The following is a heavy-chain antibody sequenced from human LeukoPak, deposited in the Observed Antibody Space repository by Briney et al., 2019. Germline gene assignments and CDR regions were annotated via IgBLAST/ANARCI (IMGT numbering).Heavy chain of an antibody. Sequence: PSETLSLTCTVSGGSISSYYWGWIRQPPGKGLEWIGYIYTSGSTNYNPSLKSRVTISVDTSKNQFSLKLSSVTAADTAVYYCARLAVSPGFYYYYYYYMDVWGKGTTVTVSS. D-gene: IGHD3-10*01. CDR2: IYTSGST. J-gene: IGHJ6*03. CDR1: GGSISSYY. CDR3: ARLAVSPGFYYYYYYYMDV. V-gene: IGHV4-4*09.